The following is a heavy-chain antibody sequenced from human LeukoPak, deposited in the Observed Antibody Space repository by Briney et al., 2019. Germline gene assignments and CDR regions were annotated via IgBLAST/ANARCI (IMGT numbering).Heavy chain of an antibody. J-gene: IGHJ3*02. CDR3: ARDLGWEMATIEGAFDI. CDR2: IYSGGST. CDR1: GFTVSSNY. V-gene: IGHV3-66*01. Sequence: GGSLRLSCAASGFTVSSNYMSWVRQAPGKGLEWVSVIYSGGSTYYADSVKGRFTISRDNSKNTLYLQMNSLRAEDTAVYYCARDLGWEMATIEGAFDIWGQGTMVTVSS. D-gene: IGHD5-24*01.